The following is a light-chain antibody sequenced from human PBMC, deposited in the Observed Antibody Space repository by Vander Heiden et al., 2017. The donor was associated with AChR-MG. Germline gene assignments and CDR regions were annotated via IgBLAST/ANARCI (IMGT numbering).Light chain of an antibody. V-gene: IGKV1-5*01. J-gene: IGKJ1*01. CDR2: DAS. Sequence: DIQMTQSPSTLSASVGDRVTITCRASQSISSWLAWYQQKPGKAPKLLIYDASSLESGVPSRFSGSGSGKEFTLTISSLQPDDFATYYCQQDNSYWTFGQGTKVEIK. CDR3: QQDNSYWT. CDR1: QSISSW.